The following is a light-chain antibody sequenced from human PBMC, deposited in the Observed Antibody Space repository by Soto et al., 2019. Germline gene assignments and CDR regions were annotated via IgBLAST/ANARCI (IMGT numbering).Light chain of an antibody. CDR2: DAS. Sequence: IVLTPSPSTLSLYPWERATLSCRASQSVSSYLAWYQQKPGQAPRLLIYDASNRATGIPARFSGSGSGTDFTLTISSLEPEDFAVYYCQQRSNWPPITFGQGTKVDIK. V-gene: IGKV3-11*01. CDR3: QQRSNWPPIT. CDR1: QSVSSY. J-gene: IGKJ1*01.